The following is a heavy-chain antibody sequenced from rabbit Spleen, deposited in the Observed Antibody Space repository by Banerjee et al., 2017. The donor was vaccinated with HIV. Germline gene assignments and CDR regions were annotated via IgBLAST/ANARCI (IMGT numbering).Heavy chain of an antibody. CDR2: IYAGSSGST. V-gene: IGHV1S45*01. D-gene: IGHD1-1*01. CDR3: ARNYVNAFDP. CDR1: GFPFSHSSW. Sequence: EESGGDLVKPEGSLTLTCTASGFPFSHSSWICWVRQAPGKGLEWIACIYAGSSGSTYYASWVNGRFSISRENAQNTVFLQMTSLTAADTATYFCARNYVNAFDPWGQGTLVTVS. J-gene: IGHJ2*01.